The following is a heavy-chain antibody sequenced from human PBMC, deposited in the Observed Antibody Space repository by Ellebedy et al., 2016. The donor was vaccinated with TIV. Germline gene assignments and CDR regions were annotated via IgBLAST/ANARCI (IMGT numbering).Heavy chain of an antibody. J-gene: IGHJ4*02. D-gene: IGHD1-26*01. CDR2: IYSAGST. Sequence: GGSLRLSCAVPGFTVSSNYMSWVRQAPGKGLEWVSIIYSAGSTYYADSAKGRFTISRDNSKNTLYLQMNSLRAEDTAVYYCARVDLGLAFDYWGRGTLVTVSS. V-gene: IGHV3-53*01. CDR3: ARVDLGLAFDY. CDR1: GFTVSSNY.